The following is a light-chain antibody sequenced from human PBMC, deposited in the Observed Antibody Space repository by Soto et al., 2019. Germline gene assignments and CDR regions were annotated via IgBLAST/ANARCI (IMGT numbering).Light chain of an antibody. V-gene: IGLV2-14*01. CDR3: YSYKGSYTRV. CDR1: SSDVGGYNF. Sequence: QSVLTQPASVSGSPGQPITISCTGTSSDVGGYNFVSWYQQHPGRAPKLLIYEVSRRPSGVSNRFSGSKSGETASLTISGLQAEDEADYYCYSYKGSYTRVFGTWIKVAVL. J-gene: IGLJ1*01. CDR2: EVS.